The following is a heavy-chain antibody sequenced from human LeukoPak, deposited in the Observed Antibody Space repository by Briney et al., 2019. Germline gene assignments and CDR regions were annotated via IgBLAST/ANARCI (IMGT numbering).Heavy chain of an antibody. CDR3: ARDRYCSSASCRYYGMDV. Sequence: GGSLRLSCAASGFTFSSYEMNWVRQVPGKGLEWISYISSSGSTIYFADSVKGRFTISRDNAENSLYLQMHSLRAEDTAVYYCARDRYCSSASCRYYGMDVWGQGTTVTVSS. CDR2: ISSSGSTI. D-gene: IGHD2-2*01. CDR1: GFTFSSYE. J-gene: IGHJ6*02. V-gene: IGHV3-48*03.